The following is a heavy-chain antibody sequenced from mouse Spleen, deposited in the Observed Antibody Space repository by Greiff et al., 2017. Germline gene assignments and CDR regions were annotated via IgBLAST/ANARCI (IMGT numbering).Heavy chain of an antibody. V-gene: IGHV5-9-3*01. CDR3: ARLYGNYVGYYFDY. D-gene: IGHD2-1*01. CDR2: ISSGGGNT. J-gene: IGHJ2*01. Sequence: EVQRVESGGGLVKLGGSLKLSCAASGFTFSSYAMSWVRQTPEKRLEWVASISSGGGNTYYPDSVKGRFTISRDNAKNTLYLQMSSLKSEDTAMYYCARLYGNYVGYYFDYWGQGTTLTVSS. CDR1: GFTFSSYA.